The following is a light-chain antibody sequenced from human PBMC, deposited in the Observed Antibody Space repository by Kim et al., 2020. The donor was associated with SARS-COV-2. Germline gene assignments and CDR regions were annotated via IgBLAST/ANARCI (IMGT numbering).Light chain of an antibody. CDR3: CSYAGSYTWV. V-gene: IGLV2-11*01. Sequence: GQPATISCTGTSSDVGGYNDVSWYQQHPGKAPKLMIYDVSKRPSGVPDRFSGSKSGNTASLTISGLQAEDEADYYCCSYAGSYTWVFGGGTQLTVL. CDR1: SSDVGGYND. J-gene: IGLJ2*01. CDR2: DVS.